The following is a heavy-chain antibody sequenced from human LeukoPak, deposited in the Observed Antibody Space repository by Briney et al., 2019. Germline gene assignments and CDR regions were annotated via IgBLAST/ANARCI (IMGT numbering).Heavy chain of an antibody. Sequence: GGSLRLSCAASGFTFSTYAMSWVRQAPGKGLEWVSGISSVGATIYYADSVKGRFTISRDNSKNTLNLQMNSLRAEDTAVYYCAKGGCSGGGCYSDYWGQGTLVSVSS. V-gene: IGHV3-23*01. CDR1: GFTFSTYA. CDR3: AKGGCSGGGCYSDY. CDR2: ISSVGATI. J-gene: IGHJ4*02. D-gene: IGHD2-15*01.